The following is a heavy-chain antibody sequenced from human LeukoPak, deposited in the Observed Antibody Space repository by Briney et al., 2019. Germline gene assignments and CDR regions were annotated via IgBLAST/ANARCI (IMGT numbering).Heavy chain of an antibody. CDR3: VRDGGSGGWNGYLY. V-gene: IGHV3-74*01. D-gene: IGHD3-3*01. CDR2: INSDGSWT. J-gene: IGHJ4*02. Sequence: GGSLRLSCAASGNYWMHWVRQAPGKGLVWVSHINSDGSWTSYADSVKGRFTISRDNSKNTLYLQMNSLRAEDTAVYYCVRDGGSGGWNGYLYWGQGTLVTVSS. CDR1: GNYW.